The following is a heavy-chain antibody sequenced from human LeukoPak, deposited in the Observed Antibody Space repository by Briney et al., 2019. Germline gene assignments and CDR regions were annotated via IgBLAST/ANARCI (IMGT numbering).Heavy chain of an antibody. CDR1: GFPFSSYW. CDR2: IWYDGSNK. V-gene: IGHV3-33*08. J-gene: IGHJ6*02. Sequence: GGSLRLSCVASGFPFSSYWMTWVRQAPGKGLEWVAVIWYDGSNKYYADSVKGRFTISRDNSKNTLYLQMNSLRAEDTAVYYCAREVPAAVYGMDVWGQGTTVTVSS. CDR3: AREVPAAVYGMDV. D-gene: IGHD2-2*01.